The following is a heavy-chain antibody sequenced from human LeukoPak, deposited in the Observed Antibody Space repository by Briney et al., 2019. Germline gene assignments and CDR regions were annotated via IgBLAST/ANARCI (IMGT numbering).Heavy chain of an antibody. J-gene: IGHJ5*02. CDR1: GFTFSSYS. CDR2: ITASGTAM. V-gene: IGHV3-48*02. Sequence: HPGGSLRLSCAASGFTFSSYSMNWVRQAPGKGLEWVSHITASGTAMFYADSVKGRFTISRDNAKNSLYLQMNSLRDEDTAVYYCARAEAQAWGQGTLVTVSS. CDR3: ARAEAQA.